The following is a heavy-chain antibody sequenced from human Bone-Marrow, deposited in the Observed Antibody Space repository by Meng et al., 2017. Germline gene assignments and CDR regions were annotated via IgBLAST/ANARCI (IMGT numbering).Heavy chain of an antibody. J-gene: IGHJ2*01. V-gene: IGHV4-31*03. D-gene: IGHD4-17*01. Sequence: QVQLTASGPGVLKPSQTLSLTFTFSCGSISSGNYYWSWIRQHPGKGLEYIGYIYYSGSTYYNPSLKSRVIISVDTSKNQFSLRLNSVTAADTAVYYCASLYGDSSVWYLDLWGRGTLVTVSS. CDR2: IYYSGST. CDR3: ASLYGDSSVWYLDL. CDR1: CGSISSGNYY.